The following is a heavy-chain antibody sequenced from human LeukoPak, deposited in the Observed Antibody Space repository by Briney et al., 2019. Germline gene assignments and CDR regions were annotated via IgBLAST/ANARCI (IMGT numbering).Heavy chain of an antibody. V-gene: IGHV3-33*01. CDR1: GFTFSSYG. J-gene: IGHJ3*02. CDR2: IWYDGSNK. D-gene: IGHD6-19*01. Sequence: PGGSLRLSCAASGFTFSSYGMHWVRQAPGKGLGWVAVIWYDGSNKYYADSVKGRFTISRDNSKNTLYLQMNSPRAEDTAVYYCARDQQGDSSGWYDAFDIWGQGTMVTVSS. CDR3: ARDQQGDSSGWYDAFDI.